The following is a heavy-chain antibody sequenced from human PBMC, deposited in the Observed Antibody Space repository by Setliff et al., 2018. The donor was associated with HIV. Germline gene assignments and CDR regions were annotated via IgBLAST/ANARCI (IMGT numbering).Heavy chain of an antibody. V-gene: IGHV3-7*01. CDR2: IKQDGSEK. CDR3: ARDSPLSHFDY. CDR1: GFTFSTYW. J-gene: IGHJ4*02. Sequence: GGSLRLSCAASGFTFSTYWMSWVRQAPGKGLEWVANIKQDGSEKYYVDSVKGRFTISRDNAKNSLYLQMNSLRAEDTAVYYCARDSPLSHFDYWGQGILVTVSS.